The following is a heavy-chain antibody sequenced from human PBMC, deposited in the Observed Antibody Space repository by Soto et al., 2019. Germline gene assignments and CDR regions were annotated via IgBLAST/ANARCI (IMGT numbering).Heavy chain of an antibody. D-gene: IGHD6-6*01. CDR3: ARTSRFDC. V-gene: IGHV4-59*12. CDR1: GGSISSYD. CDR2: IYYSGST. Sequence: SETLPHTCTVAGGSISSYDGSWIRQPPGKGLEWIGYIYYSGSTNYNPSLKSRVTISVDTSKNQFSLKLSSVTAADTAVYYCARTSRFDCWGQGTLGTVSS. J-gene: IGHJ4*02.